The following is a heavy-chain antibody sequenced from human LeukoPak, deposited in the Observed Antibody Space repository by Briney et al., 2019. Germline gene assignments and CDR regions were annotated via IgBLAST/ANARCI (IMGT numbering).Heavy chain of an antibody. CDR3: ARDPPPVYYYDSSGYYDY. J-gene: IGHJ4*02. V-gene: IGHV1-18*01. CDR2: ISAYNGNT. CDR1: GYTFTSYG. Sequence: ASVKVSCKASGYTFTSYGISWVRQAPGQGLEWMGWISAYNGNTNYAQKLRGRVTMTTDTSTSTAYMELRSLRSDDTAVYYCARDPPPVYYYDSSGYYDYWGQGTLVTVSS. D-gene: IGHD3-22*01.